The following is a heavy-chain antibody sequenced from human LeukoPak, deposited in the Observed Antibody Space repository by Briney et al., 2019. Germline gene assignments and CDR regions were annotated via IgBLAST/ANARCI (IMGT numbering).Heavy chain of an antibody. CDR2: INPNSGGT. CDR1: GYTFTDSY. CDR3: AGTYSSSSHNYYYMDV. V-gene: IGHV1-2*02. D-gene: IGHD6-6*01. J-gene: IGHJ6*03. Sequence: ASVKVSCKASGYTFTDSYMHWVRQAPGQGLEWMGWINPNSGGTNYAQKFQGRVTMTRDTSISTAYMELSRLRSDDTAVYYCAGTYSSSSHNYYYMDVWGKGTTVTVSS.